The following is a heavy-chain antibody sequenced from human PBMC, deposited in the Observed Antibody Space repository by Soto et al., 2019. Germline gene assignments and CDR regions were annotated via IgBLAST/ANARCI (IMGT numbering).Heavy chain of an antibody. Sequence: GGSLRLSCAASGFTFSRYGMNWLRQAPGKGLEWVASISSSTGYVYYADSVKGRFSTSRDNAKNILYLEVYALRTEDTAVYYCARDPSEGRVGNWFESWGQGTLVTVSS. D-gene: IGHD2-2*01. CDR2: ISSSTGYV. CDR1: GFTFSRYG. J-gene: IGHJ5*01. V-gene: IGHV3-21*06. CDR3: ARDPSEGRVGNWFES.